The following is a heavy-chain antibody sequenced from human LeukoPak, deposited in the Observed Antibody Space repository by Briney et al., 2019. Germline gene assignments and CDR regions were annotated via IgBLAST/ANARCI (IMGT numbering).Heavy chain of an antibody. J-gene: IGHJ4*02. V-gene: IGHV4-39*07. D-gene: IGHD6-13*01. Sequence: SETLSLTCTVSGGSISSGSYYWSWIRQPPGKGLEWIGEINHSGSTNYNPSLKSRVTISVDTSKNQFSLKLSSVTAADTAVYYCARGYSSWFFDYWGQGTLVTVSS. CDR1: GGSISSGSYY. CDR3: ARGYSSWFFDY. CDR2: INHSGST.